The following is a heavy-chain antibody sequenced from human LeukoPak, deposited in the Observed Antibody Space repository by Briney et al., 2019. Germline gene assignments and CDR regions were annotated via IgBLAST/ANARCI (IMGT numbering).Heavy chain of an antibody. CDR3: ARDSSPYDFWSGYLPYYYGKDV. D-gene: IGHD3-3*01. CDR1: GGSISSYY. Sequence: PSETLSLTCTVSGGSISSYYWSWIRQPPGKGLEWIGYIYYSGSTNYNPSLKSRVTISVDTSKNQFSLKLSSVTAADTAVYYCARDSSPYDFWSGYLPYYYGKDVWGQGTTVTVSS. CDR2: IYYSGST. V-gene: IGHV4-59*01. J-gene: IGHJ6*02.